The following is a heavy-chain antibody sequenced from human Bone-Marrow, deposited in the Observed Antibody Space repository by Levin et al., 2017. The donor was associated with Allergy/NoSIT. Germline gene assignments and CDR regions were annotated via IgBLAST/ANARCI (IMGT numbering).Heavy chain of an antibody. J-gene: IGHJ4*02. CDR3: ARKRESSSSSWYGWGSFDS. CDR1: GFTFSSYA. V-gene: IGHV3-48*03. Sequence: GGSLRLSCAASGFTFSSYAMNWVRQAPGKGLEWISYITSGGSTTNYADSVKGRFTISRDNAKNSLFLQMNSLTVEDTAIYYCARKRESSSSSWYGWGSFDSWGQGTLVTVSS. CDR2: ITSGGSTT. D-gene: IGHD6-13*01.